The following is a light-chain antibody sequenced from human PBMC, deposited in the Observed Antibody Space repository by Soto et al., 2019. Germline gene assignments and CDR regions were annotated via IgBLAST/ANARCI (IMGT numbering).Light chain of an antibody. CDR1: TSDIGSHDS. J-gene: IGLJ1*01. V-gene: IGLV2-14*01. CDR2: DVT. Sequence: QSALTQPASVSGSPGQSITISCTGTTSDIGSHDSVCWHQQYPGQAPRLMIYDVTSRASGVPDRFSASKSGNTASLTISGLQAEDEADYYCSSYTSSSTYVFGTGTKLTVL. CDR3: SSYTSSSTYV.